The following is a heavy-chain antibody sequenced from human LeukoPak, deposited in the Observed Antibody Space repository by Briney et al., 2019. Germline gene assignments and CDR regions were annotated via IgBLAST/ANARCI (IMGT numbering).Heavy chain of an antibody. J-gene: IGHJ3*02. V-gene: IGHV4-34*01. Sequence: PSETLSLTCAVYGGSLSGYYWSWIRQPPGKGLEWIGEINHSGSTKYNPSLKSRVTISIDTTKNQFSLKLSSVTAADTAMYFCATSPGTFNIWGQGTMVTVSS. CDR3: ATSPGTFNI. CDR2: INHSGST. CDR1: GGSLSGYY.